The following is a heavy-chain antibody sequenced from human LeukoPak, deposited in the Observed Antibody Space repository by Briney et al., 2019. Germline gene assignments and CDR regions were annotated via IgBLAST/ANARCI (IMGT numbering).Heavy chain of an antibody. D-gene: IGHD1-14*01. CDR3: ARDRGNQRGYYYYYMDV. CDR1: GFTFSSDA. J-gene: IGHJ6*03. CDR2: ISGSGGST. V-gene: IGHV3-23*01. Sequence: PGGSLRLSCAASGFTFSSDAMSWVRQAPGKGLEWVSAISGSGGSTYYADSVKGRFTISRDNAKNSLYLQMNSLRAEDTAVYYCARDRGNQRGYYYYYMDVWGKGTTVTVPS.